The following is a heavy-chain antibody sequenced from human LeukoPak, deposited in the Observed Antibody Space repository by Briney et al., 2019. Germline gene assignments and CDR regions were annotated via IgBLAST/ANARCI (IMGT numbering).Heavy chain of an antibody. CDR2: VYYDGTT. CDR1: TGSSDRYY. Sequence: SETLSLTCTVSTGSSDRYYWTWIRQPPGKGLEWMGYVYYDGTTYYSPSLKSRVSISLDTSKSQFSLRLRPVTAADTVIYYCTRASWGYAFDIWGQGTTVTVSS. CDR3: TRASWGYAFDI. D-gene: IGHD7-27*01. J-gene: IGHJ3*02. V-gene: IGHV4-59*01.